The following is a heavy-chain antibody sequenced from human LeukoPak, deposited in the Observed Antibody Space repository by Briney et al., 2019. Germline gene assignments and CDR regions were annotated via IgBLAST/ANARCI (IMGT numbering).Heavy chain of an antibody. CDR3: ARGSSGWSGYYYMDV. CDR1: GYTFTSFG. Sequence: ASVKVSCKASGYTFTSFGISWVRQAPGQGLEWMGWISAYNGNTNYAQKLQGRVTMTTDTSTSTAYMELRSLRSEDTAVYYCARGSSGWSGYYYMDVWGKGTTVTISS. D-gene: IGHD6-19*01. J-gene: IGHJ6*03. V-gene: IGHV1-18*01. CDR2: ISAYNGNT.